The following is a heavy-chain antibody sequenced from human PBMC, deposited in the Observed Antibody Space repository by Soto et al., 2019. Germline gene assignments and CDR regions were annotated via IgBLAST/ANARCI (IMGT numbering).Heavy chain of an antibody. CDR1: GGSISSGGYS. Sequence: SETLSLTCAVSGGSISSGGYSWSWIRQPPGKGLEWIGYIYHSGSTYYNPSLKSRVTISVDRSKNQFSLKLSSVTAADTAVYYCPRGNGGSKNSFAYGGQGPLVTVSP. CDR2: IYHSGST. J-gene: IGHJ4*02. D-gene: IGHD7-27*01. V-gene: IGHV4-30-2*01. CDR3: PRGNGGSKNSFAY.